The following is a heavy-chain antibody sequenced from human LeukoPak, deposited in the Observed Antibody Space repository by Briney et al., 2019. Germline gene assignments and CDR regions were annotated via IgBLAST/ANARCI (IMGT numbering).Heavy chain of an antibody. Sequence: GASVKVSCKASGGTFSSYAISWVRQAPGQGLEWMGGIIPIFGTANYAQKFQGRVTITADESTSTAYMELSSLRSEDTAVYYCARARRVRGVIIFDYWGQGTLVTVSS. D-gene: IGHD3-10*01. CDR2: IIPIFGTA. CDR3: ARARRVRGVIIFDY. CDR1: GGTFSSYA. V-gene: IGHV1-69*13. J-gene: IGHJ4*02.